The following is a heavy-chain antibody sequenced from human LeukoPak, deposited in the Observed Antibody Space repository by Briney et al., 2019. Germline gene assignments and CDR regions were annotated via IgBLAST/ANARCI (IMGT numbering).Heavy chain of an antibody. D-gene: IGHD2-2*01. CDR3: ARDVPAAPTYYYYYMDV. Sequence: ASVKVSCKASGYTFTGYYMHWVRHAPGQGLGWMGWINPNSGGTNYAQKFQGRVTMTRDTSISTAYMELRRLRSDDTAVYFCARDVPAAPTYYYYYMDVWGKGATVTVSS. CDR1: GYTFTGYY. CDR2: INPNSGGT. V-gene: IGHV1-2*02. J-gene: IGHJ6*03.